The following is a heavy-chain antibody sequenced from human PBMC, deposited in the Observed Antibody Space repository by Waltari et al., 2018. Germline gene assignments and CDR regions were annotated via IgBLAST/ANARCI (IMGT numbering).Heavy chain of an antibody. CDR2: INHSGST. V-gene: IGHV4-34*01. J-gene: IGHJ5*02. CDR1: GGSFSGYY. D-gene: IGHD3-3*01. CDR3: ARGPRITIFGVVIPHHNWFDP. Sequence: QVQLQQWGAGLLKPSETLSLTCAVYGGSFSGYYWSWIRRPRGKGLEWIGEINHSGSTNYNPSLKSRVTISVDTSKNQFSLKLSSVTAADTAVYYCARGPRITIFGVVIPHHNWFDPWGQGTLVTVSS.